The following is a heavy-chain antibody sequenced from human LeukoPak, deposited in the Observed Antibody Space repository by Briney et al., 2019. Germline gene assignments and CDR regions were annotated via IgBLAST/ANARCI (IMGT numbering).Heavy chain of an antibody. D-gene: IGHD4-23*01. CDR3: ARPDDYGGKPAAFDI. Sequence: GESLKISCKGSGYSFTSYWIGWVRQMPGKGLEWMGIIYPGDSNTRYSPSFQGQVTISADKSINTAYLQWSSLKASDTAMYYCARPDDYGGKPAAFDIWGQGTMVTVSS. J-gene: IGHJ3*02. CDR1: GYSFTSYW. CDR2: IYPGDSNT. V-gene: IGHV5-51*01.